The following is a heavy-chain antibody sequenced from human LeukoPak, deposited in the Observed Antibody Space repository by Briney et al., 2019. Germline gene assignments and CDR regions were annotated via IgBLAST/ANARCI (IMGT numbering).Heavy chain of an antibody. J-gene: IGHJ4*02. CDR2: INHSGST. CDR1: GGSFSCYY. V-gene: IGHV4-34*01. Sequence: SETLSLTCAVYGGSFSCYYWSWIRQPPGKGLEWIGEINHSGSTNYNPSLKSRVTISVDTSKNLFSLKLSSVTAADTAVYYCARGSPAGSSFYYWGQGTLVTVSS. D-gene: IGHD6-13*01. CDR3: ARGSPAGSSFYY.